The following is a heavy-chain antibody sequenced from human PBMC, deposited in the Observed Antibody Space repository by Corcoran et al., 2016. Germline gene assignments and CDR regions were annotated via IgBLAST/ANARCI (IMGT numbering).Heavy chain of an antibody. CDR1: GGSISSSSYY. D-gene: IGHD1-26*01. CDR3: ARRYSGSYSYFDY. J-gene: IGHJ4*02. V-gene: IGHV4-39*01. Sequence: QLQLQESGPGLVKPSETLSLTCTVSGGSISSSSYYWGWIRQHPGKGLEWIGSIYYSGSTYYNPSLKSRVTISVDTSKKQLSLKLSSVTAADTAVYYCARRYSGSYSYFDYWGQGTLVTVSS. CDR2: IYYSGST.